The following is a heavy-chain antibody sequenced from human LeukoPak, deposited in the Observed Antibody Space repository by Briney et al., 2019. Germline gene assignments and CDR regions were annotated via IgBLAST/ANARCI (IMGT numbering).Heavy chain of an antibody. J-gene: IGHJ4*02. D-gene: IGHD2-2*01. V-gene: IGHV3-23*01. CDR2: ISGSGGST. Sequence: GGSLRLSCAASGFTFGSYAMSWVRQAPGKGLEWVSAISGSGGSTYYADSVKGRFTISRDNSKNTLYLQMNSLRAEDTAVYYCAKDSHDIVVVPAAMGLDYWGQGTLVTVSS. CDR1: GFTFGSYA. CDR3: AKDSHDIVVVPAAMGLDY.